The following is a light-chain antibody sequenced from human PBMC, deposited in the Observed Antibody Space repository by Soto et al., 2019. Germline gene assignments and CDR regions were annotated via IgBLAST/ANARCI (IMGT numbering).Light chain of an antibody. Sequence: EIVMTQSPATLSVSPGERATLSCRASQSVSNKLAWYQQKPGQAPRLLIYGASTRATDIPARFSGSGSGTEFTLTISSLQSEDFAVYYCQHYNDWRWTFGQATKVERK. J-gene: IGKJ1*01. CDR3: QHYNDWRWT. CDR2: GAS. CDR1: QSVSNK. V-gene: IGKV3-15*01.